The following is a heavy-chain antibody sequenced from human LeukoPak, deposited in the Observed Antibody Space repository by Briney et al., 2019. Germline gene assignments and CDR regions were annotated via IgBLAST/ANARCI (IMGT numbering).Heavy chain of an antibody. V-gene: IGHV1-46*01. CDR2: INPSGGST. CDR1: GYTFTSYY. CDR3: AREIVVVTARWSAVDY. J-gene: IGHJ4*02. D-gene: IGHD2-21*02. Sequence: GESLKISCKGSGYTFTSYYMHWVRQAPGQGLEWMGIINPSGGSTSYAQKFQGRVTMTRDTSTSTVYMELSSLRSEDTAVYYCAREIVVVTARWSAVDYWGQGTLVTVSS.